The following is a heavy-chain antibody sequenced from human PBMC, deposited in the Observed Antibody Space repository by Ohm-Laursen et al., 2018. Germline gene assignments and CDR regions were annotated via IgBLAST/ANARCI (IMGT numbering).Heavy chain of an antibody. CDR1: GFSLSTSKMC. J-gene: IGHJ4*02. CDR3: ARIRAGPDYFDY. V-gene: IGHV2-70*11. CDR2: VDWDDDK. Sequence: TQTLTLTCTFSGFSLSTSKMCVNWIRQPPGKALEWLARVDWDDDKYYSTSLKTRLTISKDTSKNQVILTMTNMDPVDTATYYCARIRAGPDYFDYWGQGTLVTVSS.